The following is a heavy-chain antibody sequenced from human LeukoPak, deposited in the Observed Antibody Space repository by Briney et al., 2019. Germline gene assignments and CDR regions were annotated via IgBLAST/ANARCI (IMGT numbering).Heavy chain of an antibody. Sequence: GGSLRLSCAASGISFSSYGMHWVRQAPGKGLEWVTFIWYDASNKYYAESVKGRFTISRDNSKNTLYLQMNSLRAEDTAVYYCAREIIEAVAGMGFDYWGQGTLVTVSS. J-gene: IGHJ4*02. CDR1: GISFSSYG. D-gene: IGHD6-19*01. CDR3: AREIIEAVAGMGFDY. CDR2: IWYDASNK. V-gene: IGHV3-33*01.